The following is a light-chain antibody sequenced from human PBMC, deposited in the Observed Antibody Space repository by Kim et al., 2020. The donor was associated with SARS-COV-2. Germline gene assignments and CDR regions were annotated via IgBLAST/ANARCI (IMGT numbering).Light chain of an antibody. CDR3: SSYAGSNIYV. J-gene: IGLJ1*01. CDR2: EVS. V-gene: IGLV2-8*01. Sequence: QSVTSSCTGTSSDVGTSAYVSWYQQHPGKVPKLMIYEVSRRPSGVPDRFSGSRSGNTASLTVSGLQAEDEADYYCSSYAGSNIYVFGTGTKVTVL. CDR1: SSDVGTSAY.